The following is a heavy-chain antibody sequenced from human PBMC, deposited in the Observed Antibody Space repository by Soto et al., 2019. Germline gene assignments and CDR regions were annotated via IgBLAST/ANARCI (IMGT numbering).Heavy chain of an antibody. J-gene: IGHJ5*02. CDR1: GFTFTNYW. D-gene: IGHD5-12*01. Sequence: EVQLVESGGGLGQPGGSLRLSCAASGFTFTNYWIHWVRQAPGKGLVWVSRINSDGGTTNYADSVKGRLTISRDNAKNTVYLQMSSLRAEDTAVYYCVRGGFRAYWIDPWGQGTLVTVSS. V-gene: IGHV3-74*02. CDR2: INSDGGTT. CDR3: VRGGFRAYWIDP.